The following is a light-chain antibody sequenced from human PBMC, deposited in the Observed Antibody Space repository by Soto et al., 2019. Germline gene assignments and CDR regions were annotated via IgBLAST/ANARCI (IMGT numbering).Light chain of an antibody. CDR2: GAS. J-gene: IGKJ5*01. CDR3: QQYNNWS. Sequence: ELLMTQSPATLSVSPGERATLSCRASQSVSSNLAWYQQKPGQAPRLLIYGASTRATGIPARFSGSGSGTEFTLTISSLQSEDFAVYYCQQYNNWSFGQGTRLE. CDR1: QSVSSN. V-gene: IGKV3-15*01.